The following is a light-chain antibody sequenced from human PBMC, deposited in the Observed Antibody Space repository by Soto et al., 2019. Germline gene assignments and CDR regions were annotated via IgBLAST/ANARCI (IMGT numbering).Light chain of an antibody. CDR2: SNN. CDR3: AAWDDSLNAHYV. J-gene: IGLJ1*01. Sequence: QSVLTQPPSASGTPGQRVTISCSGSSSNIGSNTVNWYQQLPGTAPKLLIYSNNHRPSGVPDRFSGSKSGTSASLAISGLQSEDEADYYCAAWDDSLNAHYVFGTGTKLTVL. V-gene: IGLV1-44*01. CDR1: SSNIGSNT.